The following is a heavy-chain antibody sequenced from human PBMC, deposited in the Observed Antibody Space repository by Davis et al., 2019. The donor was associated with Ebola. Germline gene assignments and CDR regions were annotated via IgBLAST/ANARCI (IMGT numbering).Heavy chain of an antibody. D-gene: IGHD1-26*01. CDR3: VRRPSLAGAPTDY. Sequence: GESLKISCKTSGYSFTNHWIGWVRQMPGMGLEWMGIIFPGDSDTRYSPSFQGQVTISAGKSISTAYLQWSSLKASDSAMYYCVRRPSLAGAPTDYWGQGTLVTVSS. CDR1: GYSFTNHW. CDR2: IFPGDSDT. V-gene: IGHV5-51*01. J-gene: IGHJ4*02.